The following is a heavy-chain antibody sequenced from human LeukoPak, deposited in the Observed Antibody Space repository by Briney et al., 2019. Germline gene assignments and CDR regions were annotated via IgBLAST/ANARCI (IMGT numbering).Heavy chain of an antibody. Sequence: GASVKVSCMASGYTFTGYYMHWVRQAPGQGLEWMGRIDPNSGGTKYAQKFQGRVTMTRDTSISTAYMELSRLTSDDTAVYYCARGNPYSSSCAYWGEGTLVTVSS. CDR2: IDPNSGGT. V-gene: IGHV1-2*06. J-gene: IGHJ4*02. CDR3: ARGNPYSSSCAY. D-gene: IGHD6-13*01. CDR1: GYTFTGYY.